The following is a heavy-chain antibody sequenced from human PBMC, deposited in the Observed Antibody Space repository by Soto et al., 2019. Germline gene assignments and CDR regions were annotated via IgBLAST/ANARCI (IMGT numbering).Heavy chain of an antibody. V-gene: IGHV3-33*01. CDR1: GFNFNNYG. J-gene: IGHJ6*02. CDR3: ARRQISPPTRGAASARGGMDV. CDR2: IWNDGNGY. Sequence: QVQLVESGGGVVQPGRSLRLPCAASGFNFNNYGMRWVRQAPGKGLEWVAVIWNDGNGYYYANSVKGRFTISRDNSKNTLYLQMSSLRAEDTAVYYCARRQISPPTRGAASARGGMDVWGQGTTVTVSS. D-gene: IGHD6-13*01.